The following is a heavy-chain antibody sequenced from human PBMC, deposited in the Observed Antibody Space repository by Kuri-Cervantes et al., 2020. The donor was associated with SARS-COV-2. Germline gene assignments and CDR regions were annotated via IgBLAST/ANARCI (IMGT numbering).Heavy chain of an antibody. J-gene: IGHJ4*02. CDR3: ASPGYSKGWPFDY. CDR1: GGSISSGDYY. Sequence: LRLSCTVSGGSISSGDYYWSWIRQPPGKGLEWIGYIYYSGSTYYNPSLKSRVTISVDTSKNQFSLKLSSVTAADTAVYYYASPGYSKGWPFDYWGQGTLVTVSS. CDR2: IYYSGST. V-gene: IGHV4-30-4*08. D-gene: IGHD4-11*01.